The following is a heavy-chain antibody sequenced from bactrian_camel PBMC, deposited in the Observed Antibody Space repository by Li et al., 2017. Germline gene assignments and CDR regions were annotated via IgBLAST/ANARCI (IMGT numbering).Heavy chain of an antibody. CDR1: GYRSYC. CDR2: IDSGGST. Sequence: HVQLVESGGGSVRAGGSLRLSCAASGYRSYCMGWFRQAPGKEREGVASIDSGGSTRYADSAKGRFTISKVNAKNTLYLQMNSLKPEDTAMYYCAATYYCTWGGYLTSHDYSYWGQGTQVTVS. J-gene: IGHJ6*01. D-gene: IGHD1*01. CDR3: AATYYCTWGGYLTSHDYSY. V-gene: IGHV3S57*01.